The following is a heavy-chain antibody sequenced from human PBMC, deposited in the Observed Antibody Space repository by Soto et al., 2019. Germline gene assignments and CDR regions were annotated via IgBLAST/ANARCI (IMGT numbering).Heavy chain of an antibody. CDR2: INHSGST. J-gene: IGHJ2*01. CDR1: GGSFSGYY. CDR3: ARVPPSCSSTSCVRWYFDL. D-gene: IGHD2-2*01. Sequence: QVQLQQWGAGLLKPSETLSLTCAVYGGSFSGYYWSWIRQPPGKGLELLGEINHSGSTNYNPSLKSRVTISVATSKNQFSLKLSSVTAADTAVYYCARVPPSCSSTSCVRWYFDLWGRGTLVTVSS. V-gene: IGHV4-34*01.